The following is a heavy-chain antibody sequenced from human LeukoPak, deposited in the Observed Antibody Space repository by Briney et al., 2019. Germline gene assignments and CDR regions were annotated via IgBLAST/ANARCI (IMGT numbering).Heavy chain of an antibody. Sequence: SETLSLTCTVSGGSISSYYWSWIRQPPGKGLEWIGYIYYSGSTNHNPSLKSRVTISVDTSKNQFSLKLSSVTAADTAVYYCARDSARGVLNWFDPWGQGTLVTVSS. CDR2: IYYSGST. J-gene: IGHJ5*02. CDR3: ARDSARGVLNWFDP. D-gene: IGHD2-8*01. CDR1: GGSISSYY. V-gene: IGHV4-59*01.